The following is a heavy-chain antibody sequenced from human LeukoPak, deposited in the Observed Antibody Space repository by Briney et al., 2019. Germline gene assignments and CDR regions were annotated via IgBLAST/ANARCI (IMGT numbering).Heavy chain of an antibody. CDR1: GYTLTELS. V-gene: IGHV1-24*01. CDR3: ATGIAAAGSLDY. Sequence: GASVKVSCKVSGYTLTELSIHWVRQAPGKGLEWMGGFDPEDGETIYAQKFQGRVTMTEDTSTDTAYMELSSLRSEDTAVYYCATGIAAAGSLDYWGQGTLVTVSS. CDR2: FDPEDGET. J-gene: IGHJ4*02. D-gene: IGHD6-13*01.